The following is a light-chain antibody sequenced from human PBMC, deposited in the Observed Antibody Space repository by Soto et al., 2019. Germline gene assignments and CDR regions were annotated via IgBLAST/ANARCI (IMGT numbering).Light chain of an antibody. Sequence: DIQMTQSPTSLSASVGDRVTITCRASRDITDYLAWYQQKPGQVPKLLISAASTLQSGVPSRFTASGSGTDFTLTITGLRPEDFVTYYCQNYDSAPWTFGQGTKVEF. V-gene: IGKV1-27*01. CDR3: QNYDSAPWT. CDR2: AAS. J-gene: IGKJ1*01. CDR1: RDITDY.